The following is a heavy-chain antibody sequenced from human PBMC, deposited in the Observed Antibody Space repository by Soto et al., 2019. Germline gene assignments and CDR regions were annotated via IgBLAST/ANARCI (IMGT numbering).Heavy chain of an antibody. D-gene: IGHD3-3*01. CDR1: GFTFSSYW. V-gene: IGHV3-7*03. CDR3: ARAYYDFWSGYPNFDY. Sequence: PGGSLRLSCAASGFTFSSYWMNWVRQAPGKGLEWVANIKQDGSEKYYVDSVKGRFTISRDNAKNSLYLQMNSLRAEDTAVYYCARAYYDFWSGYPNFDYWGQGTLVTVSS. J-gene: IGHJ4*02. CDR2: IKQDGSEK.